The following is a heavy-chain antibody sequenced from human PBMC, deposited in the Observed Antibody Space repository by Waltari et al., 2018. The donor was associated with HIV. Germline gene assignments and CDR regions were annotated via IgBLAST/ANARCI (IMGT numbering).Heavy chain of an antibody. J-gene: IGHJ6*02. CDR2: IYSGGST. V-gene: IGHV3-66*02. CDR3: AREGGGYYYGMDV. CDR1: GFTVSSNY. D-gene: IGHD3-16*01. Sequence: EVQLVESGGGLVQPGGSLRLSCAASGFTVSSNYMSWVRQAPGKGLEWVSVIYSGGSTYYADSVKGRFTISRDNSKNTLYLQMNSLRAEDTAVYYCAREGGGYYYGMDVWGQGTTVTVSS.